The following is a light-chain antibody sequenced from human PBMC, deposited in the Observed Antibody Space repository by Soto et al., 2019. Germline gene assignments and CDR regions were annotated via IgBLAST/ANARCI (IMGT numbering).Light chain of an antibody. V-gene: IGKV4-1*01. Sequence: IVMTQSQASLAVSLGERATINCKSSQSFLYSSNNKNYLAWYQQKPGQPPKLLIYWASTRESGVPDRFSGSGSGTDFTLTISNLQAEDVAVYYCQQYYSTPWTFGQGTKVDIK. J-gene: IGKJ1*01. CDR3: QQYYSTPWT. CDR1: QSFLYSSNNKNY. CDR2: WAS.